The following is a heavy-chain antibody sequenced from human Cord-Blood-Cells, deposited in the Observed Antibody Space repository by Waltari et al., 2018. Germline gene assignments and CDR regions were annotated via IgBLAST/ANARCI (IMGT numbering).Heavy chain of an antibody. CDR1: GFTVISNY. CDR3: ARSPKGRGGAAAY. V-gene: IGHV3-53*01. CDR2: IYSGGST. J-gene: IGHJ4*02. Sequence: EVQLVESGGGLIQPGGSLRLSCAASGFTVISNYMSWVPQAPGKGLEWVSVIYSGGSTYYADSVKGRFTISRDNSKNTLYLQMNSLRAEDTAVYYCARSPKGRGGAAAYWGQGTLVTVSS. D-gene: IGHD6-13*01.